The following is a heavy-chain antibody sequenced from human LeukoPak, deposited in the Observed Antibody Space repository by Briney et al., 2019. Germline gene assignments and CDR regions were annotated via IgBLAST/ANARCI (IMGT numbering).Heavy chain of an antibody. J-gene: IGHJ6*03. D-gene: IGHD3-16*01. CDR2: IIPIFGTA. CDR3: ARHRPGGSPWPPDYYYYMDV. V-gene: IGHV1-69*05. Sequence: GASVKVSCKASGGAFSSYAISWVRQAPGQGLEWMGRIIPIFGTANYAQKFQGRVTITTDESTSTAYMELSSLRSEDTAVYYCARHRPGGSPWPPDYYYYMDVWGKGTTVTVSS. CDR1: GGAFSSYA.